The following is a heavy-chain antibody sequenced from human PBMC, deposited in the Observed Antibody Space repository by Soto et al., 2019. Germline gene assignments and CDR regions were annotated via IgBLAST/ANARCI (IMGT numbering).Heavy chain of an antibody. CDR1: GFIFNAYA. CDR3: AMVASDYINSADH. V-gene: IGHV3-23*01. D-gene: IGHD4-4*01. Sequence: EVQLLESGGGLVQPGGSLRLSCAASGFIFNAYAMTWVRQAPGKGLEWVSAIGGSGGNTYYAASVKGRFTISRDNSKDTVDREMNRLRVDDTTVYFSAMVASDYINSADHWGQGILITVSS. J-gene: IGHJ4*02. CDR2: IGGSGGNT.